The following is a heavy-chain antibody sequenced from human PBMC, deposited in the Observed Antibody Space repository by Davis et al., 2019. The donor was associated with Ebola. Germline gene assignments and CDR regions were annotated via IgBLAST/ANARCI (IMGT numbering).Heavy chain of an antibody. CDR1: GGTFSSYA. V-gene: IGHV1-69*13. CDR2: IIPIFGTA. D-gene: IGHD6-6*01. CDR3: ARDRIGAARPFDY. Sequence: SVKVSCKASGGTFSSYAISWVRQAPGQGLEWMGGIIPIFGTANYAQKFQGRVTITADESTSTAYMELSSLRSEDTAVYYCARDRIGAARPFDYWGQGTLVTVSS. J-gene: IGHJ4*02.